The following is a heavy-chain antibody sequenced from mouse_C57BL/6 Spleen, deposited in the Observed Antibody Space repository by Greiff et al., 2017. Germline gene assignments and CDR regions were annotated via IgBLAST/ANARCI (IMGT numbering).Heavy chain of an antibody. D-gene: IGHD4-1*01. CDR3: ARRRTGLFAY. CDR1: GYTFTSYW. Sequence: VQLQQPGAELVMPGASVKLSCKASGYTFTSYWMHWVKQRPGQGLEWIGAIDPSDSYTNYNHKFKGKSTLTEDKSSSTAYMQHSSLTSEDSAVYYCARRRTGLFAYWGQGTLVTVSA. CDR2: IDPSDSYT. V-gene: IGHV1-69*01. J-gene: IGHJ3*01.